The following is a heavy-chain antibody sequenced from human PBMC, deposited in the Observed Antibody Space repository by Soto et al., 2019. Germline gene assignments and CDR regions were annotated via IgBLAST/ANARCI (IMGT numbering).Heavy chain of an antibody. D-gene: IGHD4-17*01. J-gene: IGHJ3*02. CDR2: IYYSGST. CDR3: ARQYGDYVRGAFDI. V-gene: IGHV4-59*01. Sequence: QVQLQESGPGLVKPSETLSLTCTVSGGSISSYYWRWIRQPPGKGLEWIGYIYYSGSTNYNPSLKSRFTISVDTSKNQFSLKLSSVTAADTAVYYCARQYGDYVRGAFDIWGQGTMVTVSS. CDR1: GGSISSYY.